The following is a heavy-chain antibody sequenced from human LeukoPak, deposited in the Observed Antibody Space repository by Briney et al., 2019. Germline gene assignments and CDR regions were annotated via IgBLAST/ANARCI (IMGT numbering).Heavy chain of an antibody. CDR3: AREGYYYDSSGYYGAFDI. V-gene: IGHV4-34*01. CDR2: INHSGST. J-gene: IGHJ3*02. CDR1: GGSMDSYH. D-gene: IGHD3-22*01. Sequence: SETLSLTCTVSGGSMDSYHWSWIRQPPGKGLEWIGEINHSGSTNYNPSLKSRVTISVDTSKNQFSLKLSSVTAADTAVYYCAREGYYYDSSGYYGAFDIWGQGTMVTVSS.